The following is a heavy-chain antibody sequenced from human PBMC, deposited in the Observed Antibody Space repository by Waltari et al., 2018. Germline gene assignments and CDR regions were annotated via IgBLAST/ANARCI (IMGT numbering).Heavy chain of an antibody. CDR3: ARGVGKVPAANKSGLYTMGAFDI. V-gene: IGHV4-34*01. J-gene: IGHJ3*02. D-gene: IGHD2-2*01. CDR2: INHSGST. Sequence: QVQLQQWGAGLLKPSETLSLTCAVYGGSFSGYYWSWIRQPPGKGLEWIGEINHSGSTNYNPSLKSRVTISVDTSKNQFSLKLSSVTAADTAVYYCARGVGKVPAANKSGLYTMGAFDIWGQGTMVTVSS. CDR1: GGSFSGYY.